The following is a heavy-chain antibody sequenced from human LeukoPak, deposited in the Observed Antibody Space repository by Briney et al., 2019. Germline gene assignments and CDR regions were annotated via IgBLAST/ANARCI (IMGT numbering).Heavy chain of an antibody. Sequence: PGGSLRLSCAASGFTVSSNYMSWVRQAPGKGLEWVSVIYSGGSTYYADSVKGRFTNSRDNSKNTLYLQMNSLRAEDTAVYHCARDTVTTFRFRDYQHYGMDVWGQGTTVTVSS. J-gene: IGHJ6*02. CDR1: GFTVSSNY. V-gene: IGHV3-53*05. CDR3: ARDTVTTFRFRDYQHYGMDV. D-gene: IGHD4-17*01. CDR2: IYSGGST.